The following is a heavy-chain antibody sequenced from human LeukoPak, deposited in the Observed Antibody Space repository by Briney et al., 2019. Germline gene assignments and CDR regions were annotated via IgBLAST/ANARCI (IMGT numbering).Heavy chain of an antibody. CDR3: ARDILTGSDAFDI. CDR1: GFTFSDYY. Sequence: GGSLRLSCAASGFTFSDYYMSWIRQAPGKGPEWVSYISSSGSTIYYADSVKGRFTISRDNAKNSLYLQMNSLRAEDTAVYYCARDILTGSDAFDIWGQGTMVTVSS. V-gene: IGHV3-11*01. D-gene: IGHD3-9*01. J-gene: IGHJ3*02. CDR2: ISSSGSTI.